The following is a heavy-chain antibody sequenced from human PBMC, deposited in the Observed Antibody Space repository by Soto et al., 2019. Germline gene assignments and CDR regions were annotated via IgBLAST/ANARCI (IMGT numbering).Heavy chain of an antibody. Sequence: GGSLRLSCAASGFTFSSYWMSWVRQAPGKGLEWVANIKQDGSEKYYVDSVKGRFTISRDNAKNSLYLQMNSLRAEDTAVYYCARDQDIVATSDAFDIWGQGTMVTVSS. D-gene: IGHD5-12*01. CDR1: GFTFSSYW. J-gene: IGHJ3*02. V-gene: IGHV3-7*01. CDR2: IKQDGSEK. CDR3: ARDQDIVATSDAFDI.